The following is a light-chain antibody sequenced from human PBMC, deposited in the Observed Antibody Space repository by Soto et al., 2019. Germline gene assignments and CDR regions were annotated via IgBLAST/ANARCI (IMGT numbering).Light chain of an antibody. CDR3: QQYNSYSPAT. J-gene: IGKJ1*01. V-gene: IGKV1-5*01. CDR1: QSIRRW. CDR2: DAS. Sequence: DIQMTQSPSMLSASVGDRVTIACRASQSIRRWLAWYQQKPGKAPKLLIFDASTLESGVPSRFSGRGSETELTLTISSLQPDDFATYYCQQYNSYSPATFGQGTKVEI.